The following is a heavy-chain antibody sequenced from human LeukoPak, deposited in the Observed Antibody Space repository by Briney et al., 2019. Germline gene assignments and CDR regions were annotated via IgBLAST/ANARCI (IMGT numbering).Heavy chain of an antibody. D-gene: IGHD3-22*01. CDR1: GFTFSSYA. CDR3: ARGGSGYGDYYYFYGMDV. Sequence: GGSLRLSCAASGFTFSSYAMSWVRQAPGKGLEWVSYISTSSSSIYYADSVKGRFTISRDNAKNSLYLQMNSLRDEDTAVYCCARGGSGYGDYYYFYGMDVWGQGTTVTVSS. J-gene: IGHJ6*02. V-gene: IGHV3-48*02. CDR2: ISTSSSSI.